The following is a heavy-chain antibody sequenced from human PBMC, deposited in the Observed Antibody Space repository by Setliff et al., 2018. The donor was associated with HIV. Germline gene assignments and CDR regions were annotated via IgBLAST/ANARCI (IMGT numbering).Heavy chain of an antibody. V-gene: IGHV1-3*04. CDR1: GYTFTSYA. Sequence: GASVKVSCKTSGYTFTSYAMHWVRQAPGQSLEWMGWINTATGDTEYSQRFRDRISIIRDTSASTAYMDLGSLRSEDTAVNYYYYYIDVWGKGTTVTVSS. CDR3: YYYIDV. J-gene: IGHJ6*03. CDR2: INTATGDT.